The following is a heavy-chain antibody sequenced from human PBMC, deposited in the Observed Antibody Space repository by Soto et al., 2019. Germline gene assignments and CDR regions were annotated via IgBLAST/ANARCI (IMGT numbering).Heavy chain of an antibody. CDR3: AKRTYDFWSGYYPLDY. CDR1: GFTFSSYA. Sequence: GGSLRLSCAASGFTFSSYAMSWVRQAPGKGLEWVSALSGGGDSTYYTDSVKGRFTISRDNSKNTLYLQMNSLRAEDTAVYYCAKRTYDFWSGYYPLDYWGQGTLVTVSS. CDR2: LSGGGDST. D-gene: IGHD3-3*01. J-gene: IGHJ4*02. V-gene: IGHV3-23*01.